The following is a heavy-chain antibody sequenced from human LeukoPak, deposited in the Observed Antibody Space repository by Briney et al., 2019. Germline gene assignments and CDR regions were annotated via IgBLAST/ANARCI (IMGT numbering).Heavy chain of an antibody. CDR2: ISGTSDYI. CDR3: ARDGCTSISCYTPWFDT. D-gene: IGHD2-2*02. Sequence: PGGSLRLSCAASGFNFIGYMNWVRQAPGKGLEWVSFISGTSDYIYYADSVKGRFTISRDNAADSLYLQINSLRAEDTAVYYCARDGCTSISCYTPWFDTWGQGTLVTVSS. CDR1: GFNFIGY. V-gene: IGHV3-21*01. J-gene: IGHJ5*02.